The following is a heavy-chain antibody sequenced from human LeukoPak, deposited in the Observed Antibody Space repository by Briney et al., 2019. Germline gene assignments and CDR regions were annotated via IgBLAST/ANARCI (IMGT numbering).Heavy chain of an antibody. Sequence: GGSLKLSCAASGFTFSSYSMNWVRQAPGKGLEWVSSISSSSSYIYYADSVKGRFTISRDNAKNSLYLQMNSLRAEDTAVYYCARDPAVLGYCSSTSCYGVYYYYYGMDVWGQGTTVTVSS. D-gene: IGHD2-2*01. V-gene: IGHV3-21*01. CDR3: ARDPAVLGYCSSTSCYGVYYYYYGMDV. J-gene: IGHJ6*02. CDR1: GFTFSSYS. CDR2: ISSSSSYI.